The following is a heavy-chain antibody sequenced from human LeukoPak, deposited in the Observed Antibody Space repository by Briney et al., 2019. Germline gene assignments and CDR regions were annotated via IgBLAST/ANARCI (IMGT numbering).Heavy chain of an antibody. CDR2: INHSGST. CDR3: AREKARRITMVRGALAYDY. D-gene: IGHD3-10*01. V-gene: IGHV4-34*01. Sequence: SETLSLTCAVYGGSFSGYYWSWIRQPPGKGLEWIGEINHSGSTNYNPSLKSRVTISVDTSKNQFSLKLSSVTAADTAVYYCAREKARRITMVRGALAYDYWGQGTLVTVSS. J-gene: IGHJ4*02. CDR1: GGSFSGYY.